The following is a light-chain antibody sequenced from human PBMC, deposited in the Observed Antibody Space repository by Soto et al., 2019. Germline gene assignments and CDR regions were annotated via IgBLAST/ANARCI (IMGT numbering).Light chain of an antibody. Sequence: QSVLTQPPSASGTPGQRVTTSCSGTTSNIGSNFVYWYQHLPGTTPKLLVFSYNQRPSGVPDRFSGSKSGSSASLAISGLRSEDEADYYCATWDDSLSGWVFGGGTKLTVL. CDR3: ATWDDSLSGWV. CDR1: TSNIGSNF. CDR2: SYN. J-gene: IGLJ3*02. V-gene: IGLV1-47*02.